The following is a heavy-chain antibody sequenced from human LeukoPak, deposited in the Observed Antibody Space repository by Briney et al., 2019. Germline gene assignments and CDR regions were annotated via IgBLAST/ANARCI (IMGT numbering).Heavy chain of an antibody. J-gene: IGHJ4*02. D-gene: IGHD4/OR15-4a*01. CDR1: GFTFSSYG. CDR2: IWYDGSNK. V-gene: IGHV3-33*06. Sequence: GGSLRLSCAASGFTFSSYGMHWVRQAPGKGLEWVAVIWYDGSNKYYADSVKGRFTISRDNSKNTLFLQMNSLRAEDTAIYYCAKERDYGPADYWGQGTLVTVSS. CDR3: AKERDYGPADY.